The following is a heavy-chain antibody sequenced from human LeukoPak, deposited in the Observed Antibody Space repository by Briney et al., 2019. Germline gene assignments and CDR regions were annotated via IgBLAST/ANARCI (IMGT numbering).Heavy chain of an antibody. V-gene: IGHV1-69*06. CDR3: ARDRVARGYFDY. J-gene: IGHJ4*02. Sequence: SVKVSCKASGGTFSSYAISWVRRAPGQGLEWMGGIIPIFGTANYAQKFQGRVTITADKSTSTAYMELSSLRSEDTAVYYCARDRVARGYFDYWGQGTLVTVSS. D-gene: IGHD3-10*01. CDR1: GGTFSSYA. CDR2: IIPIFGTA.